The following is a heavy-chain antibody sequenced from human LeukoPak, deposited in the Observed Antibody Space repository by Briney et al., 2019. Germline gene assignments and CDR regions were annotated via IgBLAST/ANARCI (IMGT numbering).Heavy chain of an antibody. D-gene: IGHD4/OR15-4a*01. CDR3: ARDRSDRRRTPNIDY. V-gene: IGHV3-74*01. CDR1: GFTFSSYW. J-gene: IGHJ4*02. CDR2: INSDGSST. Sequence: GGSLRLSCAASGFTFSSYWMHCVRQAPGKGLVWVSRINSDGSSTSYADSVKGRFTISRDNAKNTLYLQMNSLRAEDTAVYYCARDRSDRRRTPNIDYWGQGTLVTVSS.